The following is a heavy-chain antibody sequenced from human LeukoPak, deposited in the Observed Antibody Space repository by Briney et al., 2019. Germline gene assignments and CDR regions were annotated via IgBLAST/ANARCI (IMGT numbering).Heavy chain of an antibody. Sequence: GGSLRHSCAASVFTFGNYAMSWVRQAPGKGREWVSGVSGSGTTTYYADSVKRRFSISTDNSKNTLFLQMNRARAHDTPAYNSAPPGLWPVYFDYSGPGVQVTVSS. V-gene: IGHV3-23*01. J-gene: IGHJ4*02. D-gene: IGHD6-19*01. CDR1: VFTFGNYA. CDR3: APPGLWPVYFDY. CDR2: VSGSGTTT.